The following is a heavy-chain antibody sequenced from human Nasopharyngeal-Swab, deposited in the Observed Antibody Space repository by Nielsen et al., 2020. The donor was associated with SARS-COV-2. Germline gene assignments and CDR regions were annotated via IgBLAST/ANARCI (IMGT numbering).Heavy chain of an antibody. Sequence: GESLKISCAASGFTFSSYDMHWVRQATGKGLERVSAIGTAGDTYYPGSVKGRFTISRENAKNSLYLQMNSLRAGDTAVYYCARGNQWLRYAFDIWGQGTMVTVSS. CDR1: GFTFSSYD. CDR3: ARGNQWLRYAFDI. J-gene: IGHJ3*02. V-gene: IGHV3-13*01. CDR2: IGTAGDT. D-gene: IGHD6-19*01.